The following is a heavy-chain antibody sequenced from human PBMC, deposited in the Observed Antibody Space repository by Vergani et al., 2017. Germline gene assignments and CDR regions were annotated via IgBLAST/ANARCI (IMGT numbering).Heavy chain of an antibody. CDR1: GRSISSYY. CDR2: IYYSGST. CDR3: ARALLRFHYYMDV. Sequence: QVQLQESGPGLVKPSETLSLTCTVSGRSISSYYWSWIRQPPGKGLEWIGYIYYSGSTNYNPSLKSRVTISVDTSKNQFSLKLSSVTAADTAVYYCARALLRFHYYMDVWGKGTTVTVSS. V-gene: IGHV4-59*01. J-gene: IGHJ6*03. D-gene: IGHD3-3*01.